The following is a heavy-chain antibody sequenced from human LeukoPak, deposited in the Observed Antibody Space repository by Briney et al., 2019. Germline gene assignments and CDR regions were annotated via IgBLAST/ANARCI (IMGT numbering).Heavy chain of an antibody. CDR3: ATRGLPFGGVIGAFDI. D-gene: IGHD3-16*01. CDR1: GYTLTELS. V-gene: IGHV1-24*01. CDR2: FDPEDGET. J-gene: IGHJ3*02. Sequence: ASVKVSCKVSGYTLTELSMHWVRQAPGKGLEWMGGFDPEDGETIYAQKFQGRVTITEDTSTDTAYMELSILRSEDTAVYYCATRGLPFGGVIGAFDIWGQGTMVTVSS.